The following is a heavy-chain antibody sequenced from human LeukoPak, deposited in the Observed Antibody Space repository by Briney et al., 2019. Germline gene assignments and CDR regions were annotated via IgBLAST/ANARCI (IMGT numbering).Heavy chain of an antibody. V-gene: IGHV3-30*04. CDR2: ISDDGKKK. CDR1: GLIFSSHA. CDR3: ARLVTVAGRYYFDY. J-gene: IGHJ4*02. D-gene: IGHD6-19*01. Sequence: PGRSLRLSCAASGLIFSSHAMHWVRQAPGKGLEWVAVISDDGKKKYYADSVKGRFTISRDNSKNTLYLQLNSLRTEDTAVYYCARLVTVAGRYYFDYWGQGTLVTVSS.